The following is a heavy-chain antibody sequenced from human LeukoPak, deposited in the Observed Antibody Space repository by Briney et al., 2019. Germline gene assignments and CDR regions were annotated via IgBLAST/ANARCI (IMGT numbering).Heavy chain of an antibody. V-gene: IGHV4-31*03. J-gene: IGHJ4*02. CDR3: ASSSGYGGNVD. CDR1: GGSICSGGYY. CDR2: IYYGGST. D-gene: IGHD4-23*01. Sequence: SEPLSLTCTVSGGSICSGGYYCRWIRQHPGKGLVWSGYIYYGGSTYYNPSLKSRVTISVDTSKNQFSLKLSSVTAADTAVYYCASSSGYGGNVDWGQGTRVTVSS.